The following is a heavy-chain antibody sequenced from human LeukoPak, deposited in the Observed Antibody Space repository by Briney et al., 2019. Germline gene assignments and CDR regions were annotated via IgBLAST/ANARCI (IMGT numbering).Heavy chain of an antibody. CDR1: GGSFSGYY. Sequence: SETLPLTCAVYGGSFSGYYWSWIRQPPGKGLEWIGEINHSGSTNYNPSLKSRVTISVDTSKNQFSLKLSSVTAADTAVYYCARRGDGYNRDYWGQGTLVTVSS. V-gene: IGHV4-34*01. CDR3: ARRGDGYNRDY. J-gene: IGHJ4*02. CDR2: INHSGST. D-gene: IGHD5-24*01.